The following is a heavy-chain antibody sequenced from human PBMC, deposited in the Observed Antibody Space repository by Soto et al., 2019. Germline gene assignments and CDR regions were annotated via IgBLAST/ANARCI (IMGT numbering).Heavy chain of an antibody. CDR2: IYHSGST. J-gene: IGHJ6*02. Sequence: QVQLQESGPGLVKPSGTLSLTCAVSSGSISSAHWWNWVRQPPGKGLEWIGEIYHSGSTNYNPSLKSRVTVXLDKPMNQFSLKLTSVTAADTAVYYCATNSYYSLGVWGQGTTVTVSS. CDR3: ATNSYYSLGV. V-gene: IGHV4-4*02. CDR1: SGSISSAHW.